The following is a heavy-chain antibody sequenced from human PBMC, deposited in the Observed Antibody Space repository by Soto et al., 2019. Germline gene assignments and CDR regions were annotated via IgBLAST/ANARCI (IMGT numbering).Heavy chain of an antibody. J-gene: IGHJ4*02. D-gene: IGHD6-13*01. CDR1: GFTFSNAW. V-gene: IGHV3-15*01. CDR3: TTDWAKGIAEAKG. Sequence: GGSLRLSCAASGFTFSNAWMSWVRQAPGKGLEWVGRIKSKTDGGTTDYAAPVKGRFTISRDDSKNTLYLQMNSLKTEDTAVYYCTTDWAKGIAEAKGWGQGTLVTVSS. CDR2: IKSKTDGGTT.